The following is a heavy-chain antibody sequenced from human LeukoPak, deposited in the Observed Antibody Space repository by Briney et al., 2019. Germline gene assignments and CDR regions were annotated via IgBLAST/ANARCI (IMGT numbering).Heavy chain of an antibody. Sequence: GGSLRLSCAASGFTFSSYAMHWVRQAPGKGLEWVAVISYDGSNKYYADSVKGRFTISRDNSKNTLYLQMNSLRAEDTAVYYCAKSRGGSGSYFPHWGQGTLVTVSS. CDR2: ISYDGSNK. CDR3: AKSRGGSGSYFPH. CDR1: GFTFSSYA. V-gene: IGHV3-30-3*02. D-gene: IGHD3-10*01. J-gene: IGHJ4*02.